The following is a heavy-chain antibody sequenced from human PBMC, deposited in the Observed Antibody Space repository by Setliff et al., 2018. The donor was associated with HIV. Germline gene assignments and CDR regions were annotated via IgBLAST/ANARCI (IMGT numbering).Heavy chain of an antibody. V-gene: IGHV3-7*01. CDR3: ARVYTYTYDY. Sequence: LRLSCAASGFTFSAYWMSWVRQAPGKGLERVANIKPDGSDKCYVDSVKGRFTISRDNAKNSVYLEMNSLRDEDTALYYCARVYTYTYDYWGQGTQVTVPQ. D-gene: IGHD1-1*01. CDR1: GFTFSAYW. J-gene: IGHJ4*02. CDR2: IKPDGSDK.